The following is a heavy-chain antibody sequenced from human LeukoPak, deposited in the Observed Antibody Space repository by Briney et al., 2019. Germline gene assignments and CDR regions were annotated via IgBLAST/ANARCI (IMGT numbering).Heavy chain of an antibody. CDR2: FDPEDGEI. D-gene: IGHD1-26*01. J-gene: IGHJ3*02. CDR1: EYTLTELS. V-gene: IGHV1-24*01. CDR3: AADRGDYSGSYWTAFDI. Sequence: GASVKVSCKVSEYTLTELSMHWVRQAPGKRLEWLGGFDPEDGEIIYAQKFQGRVTMSDDTSTDTAYMELGSLRSDDTAVYYCAADRGDYSGSYWTAFDIWGQGTMVTVSS.